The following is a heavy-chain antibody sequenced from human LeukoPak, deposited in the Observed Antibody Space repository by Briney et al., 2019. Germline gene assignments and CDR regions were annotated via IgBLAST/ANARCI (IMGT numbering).Heavy chain of an antibody. V-gene: IGHV1-18*01. D-gene: IGHD1-20*01. CDR3: ASQWGAYNWNGGAFDY. J-gene: IGHJ4*02. CDR1: GYTFTSYG. CDR2: ISAYNGNT. Sequence: ASVKVSCKASGYTFTSYGISWVRQAPGRGLEWMGWISAYNGNTNYAQKLQGRVTMTTDTSTSTAYMELRSLRADDTAVYYCASQWGAYNWNGGAFDYWGQGTLVTVSS.